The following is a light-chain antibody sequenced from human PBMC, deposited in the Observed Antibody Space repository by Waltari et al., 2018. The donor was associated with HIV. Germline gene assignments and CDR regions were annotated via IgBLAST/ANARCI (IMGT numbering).Light chain of an antibody. CDR3: SSYTSSSTRVV. V-gene: IGLV2-14*01. J-gene: IGLJ2*01. CDR2: EVS. CDR1: SSDVGGYNY. Sequence: QSALTQPASVSGSPGQSITISCTGTSSDVGGYNYVSWYQQHPGKAPKLMIYEVSNRPSGVSNRFSGSKSGNTASLTISGLHAEDEADYYCSSYTSSSTRVVFGGGTKLTVL.